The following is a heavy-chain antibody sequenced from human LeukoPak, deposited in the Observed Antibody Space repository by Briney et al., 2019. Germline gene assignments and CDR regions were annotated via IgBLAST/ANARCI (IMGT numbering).Heavy chain of an antibody. CDR1: GGTFSSCA. CDR3: ARVICSGDRCYPPSAVDI. J-gene: IGHJ3*02. D-gene: IGHD2-15*01. Sequence: ASVKVSCKASGGTFSSCAISWVRQAPGQGLEWMGGIIPIFGTANYAQKFQGRVTITTDESTSTAYMELNSLRSEDTAVYYCARVICSGDRCYPPSAVDIWGQGTMVTVSS. V-gene: IGHV1-69*05. CDR2: IIPIFGTA.